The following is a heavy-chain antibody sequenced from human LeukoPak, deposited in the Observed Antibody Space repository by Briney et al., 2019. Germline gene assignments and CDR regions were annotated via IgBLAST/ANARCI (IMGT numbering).Heavy chain of an antibody. CDR1: GYTFTSYA. Sequence: ASVKVSCKASGYTFTSYAMHWVRQAPGQRLEWMGWINAGNGNTKYSQEFQGRVTITRDTSASTAYMELSSLRSEDMAVYYCARDRRDPRAFDIWGQGTMVTVSS. V-gene: IGHV1-3*03. CDR3: ARDRRDPRAFDI. D-gene: IGHD6-6*01. CDR2: INAGNGNT. J-gene: IGHJ3*02.